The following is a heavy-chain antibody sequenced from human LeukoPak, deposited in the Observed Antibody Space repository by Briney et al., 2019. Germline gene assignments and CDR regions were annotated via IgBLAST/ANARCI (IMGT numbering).Heavy chain of an antibody. Sequence: SETLSLTCAVSGYSISSGYYWGWIRQPPGKGLEWIGSICHSGSTYYNPSLKSRVTISVDTSKNQFSLKLSSVTAADTAVYYCARAGITMVRGVHGWFDPWGQGTLVTVSS. V-gene: IGHV4-38-2*01. CDR1: GYSISSGYY. CDR3: ARAGITMVRGVHGWFDP. CDR2: ICHSGST. D-gene: IGHD3-10*01. J-gene: IGHJ5*02.